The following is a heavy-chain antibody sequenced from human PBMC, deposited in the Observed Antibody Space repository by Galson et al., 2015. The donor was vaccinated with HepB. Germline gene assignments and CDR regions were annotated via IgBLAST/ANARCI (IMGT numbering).Heavy chain of an antibody. V-gene: IGHV3-15*01. CDR1: GFIFSNAW. Sequence: SLRLSCAASGFIFSNAWMSWVRQAPGKGLQWVGRIKSKTDGGTTDYAAPVKGRFTISRDDSKKTLYLQMNSLKTEDTAVYYCIALGLEHSFDLWGRGTLVTVSS. D-gene: IGHD1/OR15-1a*01. J-gene: IGHJ2*01. CDR3: IALGLEHSFDL. CDR2: IKSKTDGGTT.